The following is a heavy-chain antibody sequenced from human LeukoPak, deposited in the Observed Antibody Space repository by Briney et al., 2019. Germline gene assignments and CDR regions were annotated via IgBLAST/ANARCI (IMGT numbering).Heavy chain of an antibody. Sequence: GGSLRLSCAASGFTFRSHSMSWVRQGPGKGLECASYISSTSGTIYYADSVKGRFTISRDNAKNSLYLQMNSLREEDTAVYYCARDYYGMDVWGQGTTVTVSS. J-gene: IGHJ6*02. CDR1: GFTFRSHS. CDR2: ISSTSGTI. CDR3: ARDYYGMDV. V-gene: IGHV3-48*02.